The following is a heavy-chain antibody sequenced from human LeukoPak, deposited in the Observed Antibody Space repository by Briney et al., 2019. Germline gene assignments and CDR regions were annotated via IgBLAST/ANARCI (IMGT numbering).Heavy chain of an antibody. J-gene: IGHJ4*02. CDR1: GFTFSSYA. D-gene: IGHD6-13*01. Sequence: PGGSLRLSCAASGFTFSSYAMSWVRQAPGKGLEWVSAISGSGGSTYYADSVKGRFTISRDNSKNTLYLQMNSLRAEDTAVYYCATTKGVAAAAGDFDYWGQGTLVTVSS. CDR3: ATTKGVAAAAGDFDY. CDR2: ISGSGGST. V-gene: IGHV3-23*01.